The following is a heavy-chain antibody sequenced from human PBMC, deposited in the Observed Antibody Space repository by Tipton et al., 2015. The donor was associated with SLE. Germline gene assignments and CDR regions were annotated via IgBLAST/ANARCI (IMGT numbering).Heavy chain of an antibody. CDR1: GGSFSGYY. CDR2: INHSGST. CDR3: ARGALSTMVTDY. D-gene: IGHD4/OR15-4a*01. J-gene: IGHJ4*02. Sequence: TLSLTCAVYGGSFSGYYWSWIRQPPGKGLEWIGEINHSGSTNYNPSLKSRVTISVDTSKNQFSLKLSSVTAADTAVYYCARGALSTMVTDYWGQGTLVTVSS. V-gene: IGHV4-34*01.